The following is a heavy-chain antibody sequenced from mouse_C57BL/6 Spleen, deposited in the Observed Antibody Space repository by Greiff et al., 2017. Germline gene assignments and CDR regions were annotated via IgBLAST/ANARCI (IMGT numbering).Heavy chain of an antibody. Sequence: VQLQQSGPELVKPGASVKLSCKASGYTFTSYDINWVKQRPGQGLEWIGWIYPRDGSTKYNEKFKGKATLTVDTSSSTAYMELHSLTSEDSAVYFCARGGSITTVVAYYFDYWGQGTTLTVSS. D-gene: IGHD1-1*01. V-gene: IGHV1-85*01. CDR2: IYPRDGST. CDR3: ARGGSITTVVAYYFDY. CDR1: GYTFTSYD. J-gene: IGHJ2*01.